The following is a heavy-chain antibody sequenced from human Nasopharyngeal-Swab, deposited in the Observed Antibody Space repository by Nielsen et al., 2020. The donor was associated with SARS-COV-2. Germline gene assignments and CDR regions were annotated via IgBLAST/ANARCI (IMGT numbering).Heavy chain of an antibody. CDR2: ISGSGGST. CDR3: ARAGTSCVVTSCYPNWFDS. J-gene: IGHJ5*01. V-gene: IGHV3-23*01. D-gene: IGHD2-2*01. Sequence: WIRQPPGKGLEWVSAISGSGGSTHYADSVKGRFIISRDNSQNMLYMEMNSLRAEDTAEYYCARAGTSCVVTSCYPNWFDSWGQGTLVTVSS.